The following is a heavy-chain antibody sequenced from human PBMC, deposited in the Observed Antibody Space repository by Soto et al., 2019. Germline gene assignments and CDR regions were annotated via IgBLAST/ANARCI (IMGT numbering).Heavy chain of an antibody. CDR2: IKEDGSEK. V-gene: IGHV3-7*01. J-gene: IGHJ6*03. CDR3: XXXXXXXXXGXYYYYYMDV. CDR1: EMTFSLFS. Sequence: DVRLVESGGGLVQPGKSLRLSCEVSEMTFSLFSMSWVRQVPGKRLEGLATIKEDGSEKSYVDSVKGRFTISRDNDKNSXYLEXXXXXXXXXSXXXXXXXXXXXXXGXYYYYYMDVWGKGTTVTVSS.